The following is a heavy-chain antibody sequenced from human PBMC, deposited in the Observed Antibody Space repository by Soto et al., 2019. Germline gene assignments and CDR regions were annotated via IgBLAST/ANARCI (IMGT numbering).Heavy chain of an antibody. V-gene: IGHV3-21*02. CDR3: ARENSCGDHNSFDY. CDR1: GFTFSSYN. CDR2: ISSSSNYI. J-gene: IGHJ4*02. D-gene: IGHD4-17*01. Sequence: EVQLVESGGGLVKPGGSLRLSCTASGFTFSSYNMNCVRQAPGKVLEWVSSISSSSNYIYYADSMKGRFTISRDNAKNSLYLQMNSLRAEDTAVYYCARENSCGDHNSFDYWGQGTLVTVSS.